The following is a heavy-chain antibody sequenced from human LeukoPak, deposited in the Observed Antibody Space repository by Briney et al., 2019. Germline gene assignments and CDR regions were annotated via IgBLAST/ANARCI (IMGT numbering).Heavy chain of an antibody. CDR3: ARENTIFGPEGAFDI. J-gene: IGHJ3*02. CDR1: GFTFSSYA. V-gene: IGHV3-30-3*01. D-gene: IGHD3-3*01. CDR2: ISYDGSNK. Sequence: PGGSLRLSCAASGFTFSSYAMHWVRQAPGKGLEWVAVISYDGSNKYYADSVKGRFTISRDNSKNTLYLQMNSLRAEDTAVYYCARENTIFGPEGAFDIWGQGTMVTVSS.